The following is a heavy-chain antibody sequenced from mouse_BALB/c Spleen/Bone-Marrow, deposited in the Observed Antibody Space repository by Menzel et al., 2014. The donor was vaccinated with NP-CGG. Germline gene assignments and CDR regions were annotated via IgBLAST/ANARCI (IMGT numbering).Heavy chain of an antibody. CDR1: GYAFTNYL. CDR3: ARRIYYAMGY. J-gene: IGHJ2*01. Sequence: QVQLKESGVELVRPGPSVKVSCKASGYAFTNYLIEWVKQRPGQGLEWIGVLNPGSGGTNYNEKFKGKATLTADKSSSTAYMQLSSLTSDDSAVYFCARRIYYAMGYWGQGTTLTVS. D-gene: IGHD2-1*01. CDR2: LNPGSGGT. V-gene: IGHV1-54*01.